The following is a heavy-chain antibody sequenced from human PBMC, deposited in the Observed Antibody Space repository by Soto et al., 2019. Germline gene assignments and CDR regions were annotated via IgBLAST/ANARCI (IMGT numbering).Heavy chain of an antibody. CDR2: IWYDGSNK. CDR1: GFTFSSYG. CDR3: ARYHGIVGANAGFDY. V-gene: IGHV3-33*01. D-gene: IGHD1-26*01. Sequence: QVQLVESGGGVVQPGRSLRLSCAASGFTFSSYGMHWVRQAPGKGLEWVAVIWYDGSNKYYADSVKGRFTISRDNSKNTLYLQMNSLRAEDTAVYYCARYHGIVGANAGFDYWGQGTLVTVSS. J-gene: IGHJ4*02.